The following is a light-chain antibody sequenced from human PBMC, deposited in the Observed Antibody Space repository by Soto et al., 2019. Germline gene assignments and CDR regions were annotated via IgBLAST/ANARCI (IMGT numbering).Light chain of an antibody. V-gene: IGKV1-13*02. Sequence: AIQLTQSPSSLSATVGDPVTITCRASRGIGNSVAWYQQKPGSPPRLLISDVSTLETGVPSRFSGSESGTSFTLTISSLQPEDFGTDYCQQFTTYPLMFGGGTKLEI. J-gene: IGKJ4*02. CDR3: QQFTTYPLM. CDR1: RGIGNS. CDR2: DVS.